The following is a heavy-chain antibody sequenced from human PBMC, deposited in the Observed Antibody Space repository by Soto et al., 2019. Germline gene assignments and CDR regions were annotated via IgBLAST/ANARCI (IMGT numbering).Heavy chain of an antibody. CDR1: GYTFTSYG. Sequence: GASVTVSCQASGYTFTSYGISWVRQAPGQGLEWMGWISAYNGNTNYAQKLQGRVTMTTDTSTSTAYMELRSLRSDDTAVYYCARVWALDDFWSGYADYWGQGTLVTVSS. CDR2: ISAYNGNT. V-gene: IGHV1-18*01. J-gene: IGHJ4*02. CDR3: ARVWALDDFWSGYADY. D-gene: IGHD3-3*01.